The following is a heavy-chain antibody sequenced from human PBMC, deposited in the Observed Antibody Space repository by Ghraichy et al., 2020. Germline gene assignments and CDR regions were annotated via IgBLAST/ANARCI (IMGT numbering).Heavy chain of an antibody. D-gene: IGHD3-3*01. CDR2: ISTSSSTI. CDR1: GFTFSTYS. Sequence: GGSLRLSCAASGFTFSTYSMNWVRQAPGKGLEWVSYISTSSSTIYYADSVKGRFTISRDNAKNSLYLQMNSLRDEDTAVYYCARDLHDFWSGYWGFLGYWGQGTLVTVSS. J-gene: IGHJ4*02. CDR3: ARDLHDFWSGYWGFLGY. V-gene: IGHV3-48*02.